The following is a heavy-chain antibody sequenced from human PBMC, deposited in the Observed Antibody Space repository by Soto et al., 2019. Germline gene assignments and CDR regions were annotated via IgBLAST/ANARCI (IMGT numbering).Heavy chain of an antibody. CDR3: ARTTLVGAGAFDI. J-gene: IGHJ3*02. Sequence: ASVKVSCKASGYTFTAYYMHWLRQAPGQGLEWMGWINPNSGGTNYAQKFQGWVTMTRDTSISTAYMELSRLRSDDTAVYYCARTTLVGAGAFDIWGQGTMVTVSS. V-gene: IGHV1-2*04. CDR2: INPNSGGT. D-gene: IGHD1-26*01. CDR1: GYTFTAYY.